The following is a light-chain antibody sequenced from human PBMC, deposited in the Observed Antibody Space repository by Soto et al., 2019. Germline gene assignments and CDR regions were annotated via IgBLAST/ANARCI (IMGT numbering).Light chain of an antibody. CDR1: QYIGRY. V-gene: IGKV1-39*01. Sequence: DIQMTQSPSSLSASVGDRVTITCRAGQYIGRYLNWYQQKPGKAPKLLIYAASSLHSGVPSRFSGSGSGTDFTLTISSLQPEYFATYSCQQTYRTPLTFGVGTKVEIK. J-gene: IGKJ4*01. CDR3: QQTYRTPLT. CDR2: AAS.